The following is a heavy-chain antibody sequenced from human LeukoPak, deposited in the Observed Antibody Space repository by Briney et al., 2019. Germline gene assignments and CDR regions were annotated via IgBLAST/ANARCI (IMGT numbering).Heavy chain of an antibody. V-gene: IGHV1-18*01. J-gene: IGHJ6*02. CDR2: ISAYNGNT. D-gene: IGHD6-19*01. Sequence: ASVKVSCKASGYTFTSYGISWVRQAPGQGLEWMGWISAYNGNTKFAQKLQGRVTMTTDTSTSTAYMELRSLRSDDTAVYYCARYSSGWYGVRYYYYGMDVWGQGTTVTVSS. CDR1: GYTFTSYG. CDR3: ARYSSGWYGVRYYYYGMDV.